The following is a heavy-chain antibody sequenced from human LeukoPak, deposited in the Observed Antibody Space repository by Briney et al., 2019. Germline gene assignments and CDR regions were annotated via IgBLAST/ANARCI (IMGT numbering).Heavy chain of an antibody. V-gene: IGHV4-59*01. D-gene: IGHD3-22*01. CDR1: GGSISSYY. J-gene: IGHJ4*02. Sequence: SETLSLTCTVSGGSISSYYWSWIRQPPGKGLEWIGYIYYSGSTNYNPSLKSRVTISVDTSKNQFSLKLSSVTAADTAVYYCARAQDYYDSSGYLQHFDYWGQGTLVTVSS. CDR3: ARAQDYYDSSGYLQHFDY. CDR2: IYYSGST.